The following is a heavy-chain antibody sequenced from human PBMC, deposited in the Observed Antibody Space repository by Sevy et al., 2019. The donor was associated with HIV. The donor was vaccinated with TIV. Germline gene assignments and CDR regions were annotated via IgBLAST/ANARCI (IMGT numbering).Heavy chain of an antibody. J-gene: IGHJ5*02. D-gene: IGHD3-3*01. Sequence: GGSLRLSCAASGFTFSSYAMSWVRQAPGKGLEWVSAISGSGGSTYYADSGKGRFTISRDNSKNTLYLQMNSLRAKDTAVYYCAKNAYYDFWSGSAGWFDPWGQGTLVTVSS. CDR1: GFTFSSYA. V-gene: IGHV3-23*01. CDR2: ISGSGGST. CDR3: AKNAYYDFWSGSAGWFDP.